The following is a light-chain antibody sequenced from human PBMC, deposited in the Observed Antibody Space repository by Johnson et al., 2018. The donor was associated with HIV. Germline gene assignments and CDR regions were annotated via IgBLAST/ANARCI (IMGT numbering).Light chain of an antibody. Sequence: QAVLTQPPSVSAAPGQRVTISCSGNSSNIENNYVSWYQQFPERAPKLLIYDNGKRPSGIPDRFSGSKSGTSATLGITGLQTGHEADYYCGTWDSRLRTGFFGTGTKVTVL. V-gene: IGLV1-51*01. CDR3: GTWDSRLRTGF. CDR2: DNG. CDR1: SSNIENNY. J-gene: IGLJ1*01.